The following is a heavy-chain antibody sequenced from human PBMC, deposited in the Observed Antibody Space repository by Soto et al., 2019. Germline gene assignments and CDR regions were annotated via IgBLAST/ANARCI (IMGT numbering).Heavy chain of an antibody. Sequence: EVQLVESGGGLVQPGGSLRLSCAASGFTFSSYWMTWVRQAPGKGLEWVANIKQDGSEKYYVDSVKGRFTVSRDNAKNSLYLQMNSLRAEDTAVYYCARDPAYYYHYMDVWGKGTTVTVSS. D-gene: IGHD2-21*01. CDR3: ARDPAYYYHYMDV. J-gene: IGHJ6*03. CDR1: GFTFSSYW. V-gene: IGHV3-7*01. CDR2: IKQDGSEK.